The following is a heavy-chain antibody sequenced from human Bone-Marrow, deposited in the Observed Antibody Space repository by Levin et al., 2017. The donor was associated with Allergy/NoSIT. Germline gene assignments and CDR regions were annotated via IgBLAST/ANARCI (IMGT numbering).Heavy chain of an antibody. Sequence: SETLSLTCTVSGGSMSSSSYFWAWVRQPPGKGLEWIGMIYYSGTTYYNPSLKSRVTLSVDTSKNHFSLQLTSVTAADTAMDFCARLRRNNYWYCDLWGRGTLVTVSS. CDR1: GGSMSSSSYF. CDR2: IYYSGTT. J-gene: IGHJ2*01. CDR3: ARLRRNNYWYCDL. D-gene: IGHD2/OR15-2a*01. V-gene: IGHV4-39*02.